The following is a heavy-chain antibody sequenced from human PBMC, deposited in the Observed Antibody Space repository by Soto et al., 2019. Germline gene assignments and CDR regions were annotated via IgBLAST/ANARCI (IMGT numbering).Heavy chain of an antibody. J-gene: IGHJ6*02. Sequence: ESLKISCKGSGYSFTSYWIGWVRQIPGKGLEWMGIIYPGDSDTRYSPSFQGQVTISADKSISTAYLQWSSLKASDTAMYYCARLPYYYDSSGYYYYGMDVWGQGTTVTVSS. D-gene: IGHD3-22*01. CDR2: IYPGDSDT. CDR1: GYSFTSYW. V-gene: IGHV5-51*01. CDR3: ARLPYYYDSSGYYYYGMDV.